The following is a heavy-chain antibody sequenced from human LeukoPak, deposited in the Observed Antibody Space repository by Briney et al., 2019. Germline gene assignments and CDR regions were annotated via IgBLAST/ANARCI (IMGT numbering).Heavy chain of an antibody. CDR2: ISYDGSNK. CDR1: GFTFSSYA. CDR3: ARDSGTMATYYYYGMDV. D-gene: IGHD3-10*01. Sequence: GGSLRLSCAASGFTFSSYAMHWVRQAPGKGLEWVAVISYDGSNKYYADSVKGRFTISRDNSKNTLYLQMNSLRAEDTAVYYCARDSGTMATYYYYGMDVWGQGTTVTVSS. J-gene: IGHJ6*02. V-gene: IGHV3-30-3*01.